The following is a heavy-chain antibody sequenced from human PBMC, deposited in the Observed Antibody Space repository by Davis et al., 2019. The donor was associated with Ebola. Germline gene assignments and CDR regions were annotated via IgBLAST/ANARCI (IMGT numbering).Heavy chain of an antibody. CDR2: IYPGDSDT. CDR1: GYSFTSYW. Sequence: GGSLRLSCKGSGYSFTSYWIGWVRQMHGKGLEWMGIIYPGDSDTRYSPSFQGQVTISADKSITTAYLQWSSLKASDTAMYYCARFLEWKADYWGQGTLVTVSS. CDR3: ARFLEWKADY. V-gene: IGHV5-51*01. J-gene: IGHJ4*02. D-gene: IGHD3-3*01.